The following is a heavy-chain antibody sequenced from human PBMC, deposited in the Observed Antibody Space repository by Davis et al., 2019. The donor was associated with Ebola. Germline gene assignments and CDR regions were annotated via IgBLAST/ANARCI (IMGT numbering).Heavy chain of an antibody. V-gene: IGHV4-4*07. J-gene: IGHJ3*02. CDR2: IGGST. CDR3: ARRGLYYYDSSGYYHGAFDI. D-gene: IGHD3-22*01. Sequence: SETLSLTCTVSGGSISSYYWSWIRQPAGKGLEWIGRIGGSTNYNPSLKSRVTISVDTSKNQFSLKLSSVTAADTAVYYCARRGLYYYDSSGYYHGAFDIWGQGTMVTVSS. CDR1: GGSISSYY.